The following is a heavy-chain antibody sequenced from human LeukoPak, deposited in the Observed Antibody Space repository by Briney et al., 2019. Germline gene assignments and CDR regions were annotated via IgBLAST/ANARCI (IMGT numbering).Heavy chain of an antibody. J-gene: IGHJ4*02. CDR1: GYTFTSYG. Sequence: ASVKVSCKASGYTFTSYGISWVRQAPGQGLEWMGWISAYNGNTNYAQKLQGRVTMTTDTSTSTAYMELRSLRSDDTAVYYCARGRGSGSYYKPFDYWGQGTLVTVSS. CDR3: ARGRGSGSYYKPFDY. D-gene: IGHD3-10*01. V-gene: IGHV1-18*01. CDR2: ISAYNGNT.